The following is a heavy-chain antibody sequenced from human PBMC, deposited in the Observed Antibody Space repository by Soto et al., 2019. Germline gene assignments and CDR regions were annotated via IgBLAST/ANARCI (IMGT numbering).Heavy chain of an antibody. D-gene: IGHD6-13*01. CDR1: GFTFSSYE. CDR2: ISSSGSTI. CDR3: AREYSSSWYHNYYYGMDV. V-gene: IGHV3-48*03. J-gene: IGHJ6*02. Sequence: LRLSCAASGFTFSSYEMNWVRQAPGKGLEWVSYISSSGSTIYYADSVKGRSTISRDNAKNSLYLQMNSLRAEDTAVYYCAREYSSSWYHNYYYGMDVWGQGTTVTVSS.